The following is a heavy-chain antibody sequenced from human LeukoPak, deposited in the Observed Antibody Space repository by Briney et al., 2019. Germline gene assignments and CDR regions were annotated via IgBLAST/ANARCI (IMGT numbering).Heavy chain of an antibody. J-gene: IGHJ4*02. CDR2: INHSGST. CDR3: ARQRRGYNYGPLTFDY. CDR1: GGSFSGYY. D-gene: IGHD5-18*01. V-gene: IGHV4-34*01. Sequence: SETLSQTCAVYGGSFSGYYWSWIRQPPGKGLEWIGEINHSGSTNYNPSLKSRVTISVDTSKNQFSLKLSSVTAADTAVYYCARQRRGYNYGPLTFDYWGQGTLVTVSS.